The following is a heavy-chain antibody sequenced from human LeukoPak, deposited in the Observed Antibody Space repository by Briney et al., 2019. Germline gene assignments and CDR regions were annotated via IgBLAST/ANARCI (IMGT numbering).Heavy chain of an antibody. CDR2: ISYDGSNK. V-gene: IGHV3-30-3*01. CDR1: GFTFSSYA. Sequence: GGSLRLSCAASGFTFSSYAMHWVRQAPGKGLEWVAVISYDGSNKYYADSVKGRFTISRDNSKNTLYLQMNSLRAEDTAVYYCASRGYSYGSYNWFDPWGQGTLVTVSS. D-gene: IGHD5-18*01. CDR3: ASRGYSYGSYNWFDP. J-gene: IGHJ5*02.